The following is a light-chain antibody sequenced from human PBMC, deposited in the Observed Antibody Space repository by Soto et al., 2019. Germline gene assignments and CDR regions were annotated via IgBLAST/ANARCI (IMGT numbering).Light chain of an antibody. V-gene: IGKV2-24*01. Sequence: VVMTQTPLSSPVTLGQSASISCRSSQSLVQTDGNTYLSWFHQRPGQPPRLLLYQVSNRLSGVPDRFSGSGAGTDFTLKISRVEAEDVGLYYCMQATQLPTFGQGTKLEIK. J-gene: IGKJ2*01. CDR1: QSLVQTDGNTY. CDR3: MQATQLPT. CDR2: QVS.